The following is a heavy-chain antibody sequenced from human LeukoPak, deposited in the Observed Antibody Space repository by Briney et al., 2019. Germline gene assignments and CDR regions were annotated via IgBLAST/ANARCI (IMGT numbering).Heavy chain of an antibody. J-gene: IGHJ5*02. Sequence: PGGSLRLSCAASGFTVSSNYMSWVRRAPGKGLEWVSVIYSGGSTYYADSVKGRFTISRDNSKNTLYLQMNSLRAEDTAVYYCAREGTSYCSGGSCYDNWFDPWGQGTLVTVSS. D-gene: IGHD2-15*01. CDR3: AREGTSYCSGGSCYDNWFDP. CDR2: IYSGGST. CDR1: GFTVSSNY. V-gene: IGHV3-53*01.